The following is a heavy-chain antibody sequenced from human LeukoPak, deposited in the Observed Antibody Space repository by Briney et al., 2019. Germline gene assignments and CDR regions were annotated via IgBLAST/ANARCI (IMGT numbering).Heavy chain of an antibody. CDR2: INWNGGST. CDR3: ARDRTGYCTSITCASGVASY. D-gene: IGHD2-2*01. CDR1: GFTFDDYG. Sequence: RPGGSLRLSCVVSGFTFDDYGMSWVRQAPGKGLEWVSGINWNGGSTGYADSVKGRFTISRDNAKKSLYLQMNSLRVEDTAVYYCARDRTGYCTSITCASGVASYWGQGTLVTVSS. V-gene: IGHV3-20*04. J-gene: IGHJ4*02.